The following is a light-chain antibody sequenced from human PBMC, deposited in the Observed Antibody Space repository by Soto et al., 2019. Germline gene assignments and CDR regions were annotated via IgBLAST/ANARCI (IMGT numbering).Light chain of an antibody. J-gene: IGKJ4*01. CDR1: QSLSFN. V-gene: IGKV3-15*01. CDR3: QQYNNWPLT. Sequence: EIVMTQSPATLSVSPGERATLSCRASQSLSFNLAWYQQKPGQAPRLLIYAASTRATGIPARFSGSGSGTEFTLTISSLQSEDFAVYYCQQYNNWPLTFGGGTKWIS. CDR2: AAS.